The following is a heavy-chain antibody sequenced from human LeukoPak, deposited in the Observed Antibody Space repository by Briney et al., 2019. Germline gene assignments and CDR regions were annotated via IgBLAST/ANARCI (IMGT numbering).Heavy chain of an antibody. D-gene: IGHD3-10*01. V-gene: IGHV3-9*03. CDR2: ISWNSGSI. Sequence: GRSLRLSCAASGFTFDDYAMHWVWQAPGKGLEWVSGISWNSGSIGYADSVKGRFTISRDNAKNSLYLQMNSLRAEDMALYYCAKSGSGSYYSHYFDYWGQGTLVTVSS. J-gene: IGHJ4*02. CDR1: GFTFDDYA. CDR3: AKSGSGSYYSHYFDY.